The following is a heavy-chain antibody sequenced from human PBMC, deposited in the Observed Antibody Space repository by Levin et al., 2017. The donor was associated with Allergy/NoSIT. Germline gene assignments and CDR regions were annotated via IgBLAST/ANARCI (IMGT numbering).Heavy chain of an antibody. CDR2: INHSGST. CDR1: GGSFSGYY. Sequence: SETLSLTCAVYGGSFSGYYWSWIRQPPGKGLEWIGEINHSGSTNYNPSLKSRVTISVDTSKNQFSLKLSSVTAADTAVYYCARGLCITWLYQLPCNWFDPWGQGTLVTVSS. CDR3: ARGLCITWLYQLPCNWFDP. D-gene: IGHD2-2*01. V-gene: IGHV4-34*01. J-gene: IGHJ5*02.